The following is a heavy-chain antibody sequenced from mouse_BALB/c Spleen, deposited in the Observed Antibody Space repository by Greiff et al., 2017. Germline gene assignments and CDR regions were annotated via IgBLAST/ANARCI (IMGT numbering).Heavy chain of an antibody. CDR3: ARRETYYGNYWYFDV. CDR2: ISSGGSYT. J-gene: IGHJ1*01. Sequence: DVHLVESGGGLVKPGGSLKLSCAASGFTFSSYAMSWVRQTPEKRLEWVATISSGGSYTYYPDSVKGRFTISRDNAKNTLYLQMSSLRSEDTAMYYCARRETYYGNYWYFDVWGAGTTVTVSS. CDR1: GFTFSSYA. D-gene: IGHD2-10*01. V-gene: IGHV5-9-3*01.